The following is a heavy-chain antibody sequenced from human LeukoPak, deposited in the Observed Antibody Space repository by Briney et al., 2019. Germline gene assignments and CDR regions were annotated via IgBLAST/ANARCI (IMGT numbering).Heavy chain of an antibody. CDR1: GYTFTSYG. D-gene: IGHD5-24*01. CDR3: AKDAARWLQPGYFDY. V-gene: IGHV1-18*01. J-gene: IGHJ4*02. CDR2: ISAYNGNT. Sequence: ASVKVSCKASGYTFTSYGISWVRQAPGQGLEWMGWISAYNGNTNYAQKLQGRVTMTTDTSTSTAYMELRSLRSDDTAVYYCAKDAARWLQPGYFDYWGQGTLVTVSS.